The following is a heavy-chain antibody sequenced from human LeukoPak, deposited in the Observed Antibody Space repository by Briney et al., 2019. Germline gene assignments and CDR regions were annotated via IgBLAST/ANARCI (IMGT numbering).Heavy chain of an antibody. CDR2: INPSGGST. CDR3: ARALIAVAGRRHAFDI. V-gene: IGHV1-46*01. CDR1: GYTFTSYY. D-gene: IGHD6-19*01. J-gene: IGHJ3*02. Sequence: GASVKVSCKASGYTFTSYYMHWVRQAPGQGLEWMGIINPSGGSTSYAQKFQGRVTMTRDTSTSTVYMELSSLRSEDTAVYYCARALIAVAGRRHAFDIWGQGTMVTVSS.